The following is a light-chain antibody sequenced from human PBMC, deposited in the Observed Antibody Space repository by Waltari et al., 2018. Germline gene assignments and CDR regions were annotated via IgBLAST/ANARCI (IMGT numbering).Light chain of an antibody. CDR2: EAS. J-gene: IGKJ1*01. CDR3: QQYFNYPRT. CDR1: QYISNY. Sequence: AFRMTQSPSSPSASTGHRVPIPCRASQYISNYLAWFQQRPGKAPKLLIYEASTLQRGVPSRFSGSGSGTDFTLTITSLQSDDFATYYCQQYFNYPRTFGQGTRVEIE. V-gene: IGKV1-8*01.